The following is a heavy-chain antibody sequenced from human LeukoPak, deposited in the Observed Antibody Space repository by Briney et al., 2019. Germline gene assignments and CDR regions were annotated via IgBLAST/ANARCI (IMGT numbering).Heavy chain of an antibody. CDR3: AKGSSLWDY. Sequence: GGSLRLSCAASGFTFSSYAMSGVRQAPGKGREWVSAISGSVGSTYYADSVKVRFTISRDNSKNTLYLQMNSLRAEDTAVYYCAKGSSLWDYWGQGTLVTVSS. CDR2: ISGSVGST. CDR1: GFTFSSYA. J-gene: IGHJ4*02. V-gene: IGHV3-23*01. D-gene: IGHD2-2*01.